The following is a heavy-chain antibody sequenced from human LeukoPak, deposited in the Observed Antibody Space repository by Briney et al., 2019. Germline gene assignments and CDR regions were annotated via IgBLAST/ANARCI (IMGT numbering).Heavy chain of an antibody. CDR3: TTERSGLNILTGYYNVPYFDY. CDR1: GFTFSSYA. V-gene: IGHV3-15*04. D-gene: IGHD3-9*01. J-gene: IGHJ4*02. Sequence: GGSLRLSCAASGFTFSSYAMSWVRQVPGKGLEWVGRIESKADGGTTVYAAPVKGRFTISRDDSRNMLYLQMNSLKTEDTAVYFCTTERSGLNILTGYYNVPYFDYWGQGTLVTVSS. CDR2: IESKADGGTT.